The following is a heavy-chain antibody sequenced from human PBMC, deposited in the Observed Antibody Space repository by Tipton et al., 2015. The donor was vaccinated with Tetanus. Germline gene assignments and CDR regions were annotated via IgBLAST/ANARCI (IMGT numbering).Heavy chain of an antibody. Sequence: TLSLTCAVYGGSSSGFYWSWIRQTPGKGLEWIGEIYHSGTTNYNPSLKSRVTMSVDNSKNQFSLKLNSVTAADTAVYYCARESITIFGVVSIDYWGQGTLVTVSS. J-gene: IGHJ4*02. D-gene: IGHD3-3*01. CDR3: ARESITIFGVVSIDY. CDR2: IYHSGTT. CDR1: GGSSSGFY. V-gene: IGHV4-34*09.